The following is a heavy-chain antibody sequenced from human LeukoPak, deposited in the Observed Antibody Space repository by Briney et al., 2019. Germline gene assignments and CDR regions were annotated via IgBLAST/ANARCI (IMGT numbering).Heavy chain of an antibody. V-gene: IGHV4-34*01. CDR3: ARATVVVPAAVDY. Sequence: SETLSLTCAVYGGSFSGYYWSWIRQPPGKGLEWIGEINHSGSTNYNPSLKSRVTISVDTSKNQFSLKLSSVTAADTAVYYCARATVVVPAAVDYWGQGTLVTVSS. CDR2: INHSGST. D-gene: IGHD2-2*01. CDR1: GGSFSGYY. J-gene: IGHJ4*02.